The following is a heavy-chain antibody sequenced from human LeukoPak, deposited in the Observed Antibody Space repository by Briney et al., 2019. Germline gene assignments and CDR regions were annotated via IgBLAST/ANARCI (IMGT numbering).Heavy chain of an antibody. D-gene: IGHD3-22*01. CDR3: ARLYYETGGYYYIDY. J-gene: IGHJ4*02. V-gene: IGHV4-59*01. CDR2: IYYSGST. CDR1: GGSLTSYY. Sequence: PSETLSLTCTVSGGSLTSYYWSWVRQPPGKGLEYIGYIYYSGSTNYNPSLTSRGTISVDTSKNQFSLKLSSVTAADTAVYYCARLYYETGGYYYIDYWGQGTLVTVSS.